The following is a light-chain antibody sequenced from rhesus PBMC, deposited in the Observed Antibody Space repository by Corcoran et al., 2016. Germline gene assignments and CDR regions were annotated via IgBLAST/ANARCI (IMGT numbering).Light chain of an antibody. CDR3: QQCSSSPLT. V-gene: IGKV1-22*01. Sequence: DIQMTQSPSSLSASVGDTVTITCRASQSISSWLAWSQLKPGKAPKLLIYKASTFQSVVPSRFSGSGSGTDFTRTSSSLQSEDFATYYCQQCSSSPLTFGGGTRVELK. J-gene: IGKJ4*01. CDR2: KAS. CDR1: QSISSW.